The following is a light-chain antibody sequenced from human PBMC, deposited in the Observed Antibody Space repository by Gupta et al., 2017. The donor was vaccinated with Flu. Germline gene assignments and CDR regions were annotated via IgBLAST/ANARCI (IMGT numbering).Light chain of an antibody. V-gene: IGLV1-44*01. CDR1: SSNSGSHT. CDR2: NNN. J-gene: IGLJ3*02. Sequence: QSVLTQPPSASGTPGQRVTISCSGSSSNSGSHTVTWYQQLSGAAPKLLIYNNNQRPAGVPDRFSGSKSGTSASLAISGLQAEDEADYHCAAWDDSLNGGVFGGGTKLTVL. CDR3: AAWDDSLNGGV.